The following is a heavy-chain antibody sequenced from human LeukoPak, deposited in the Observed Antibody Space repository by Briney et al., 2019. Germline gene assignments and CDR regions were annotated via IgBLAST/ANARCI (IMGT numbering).Heavy chain of an antibody. CDR3: ARESHYSNYYYYYMDV. J-gene: IGHJ6*03. D-gene: IGHD4-11*01. V-gene: IGHV4-59*11. CDR2: IYYSGST. Sequence: PSETLSLTCTVSGGSISSHYWSWIRQPPRKRLEYIGYIYYSGSTNYNPSLKSRVTISVDTSKNQSSLKLSSVTAADTAVYYCARESHYSNYYYYYMDVWGKGTTVTVSS. CDR1: GGSISSHY.